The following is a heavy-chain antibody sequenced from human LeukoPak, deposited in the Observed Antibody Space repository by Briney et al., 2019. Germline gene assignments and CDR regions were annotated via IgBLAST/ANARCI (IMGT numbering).Heavy chain of an antibody. D-gene: IGHD3-22*01. V-gene: IGHV1-3*01. J-gene: IGHJ4*02. CDR3: ARRGALYDSSGFDY. CDR1: GYTFTSYA. Sequence: GASVKVSCKASGYTFTSYAMHWVCQAPGQRLEWMGWINAGNGNTKYSQKFQGRVTITRDTSASTAYMELSSLRSEDTAVYYCARRGALYDSSGFDYWGQGTLVTVSS. CDR2: INAGNGNT.